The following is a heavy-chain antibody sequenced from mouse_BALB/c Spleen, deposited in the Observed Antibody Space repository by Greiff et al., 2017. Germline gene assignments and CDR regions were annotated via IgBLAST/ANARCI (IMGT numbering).Heavy chain of an antibody. V-gene: IGHV1-54*01. CDR3: AREGGYGNYGYYFDY. D-gene: IGHD2-10*02. CDR2: INPGSGGT. Sequence: VQLHQSGAELVRPGTSVKVSCKASGYAFTNYLIEWVKQRPGQGLEWIGVINPGSGGTNYNEKFKGKATLTADKSSSTAYMQLSSLTSDDSAVYFCAREGGYGNYGYYFDYWGQGTTLTVSS. CDR1: GYAFTNYL. J-gene: IGHJ2*01.